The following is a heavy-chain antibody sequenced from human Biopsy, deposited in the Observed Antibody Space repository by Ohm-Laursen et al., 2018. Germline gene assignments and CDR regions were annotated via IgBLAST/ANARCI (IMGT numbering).Heavy chain of an antibody. V-gene: IGHV1-24*01. CDR2: FAPENGKT. J-gene: IGHJ4*02. Sequence: ASVKVSCKVSGYTLTALSMHWVRQAPGRGLEWMGGFAPENGKTIYAQRFQGRITMTEDTSTDTAYMELSSLRSEDTAVYYCAADINVWNVNYWGQGTQVTVSS. D-gene: IGHD1-1*01. CDR1: GYTLTALS. CDR3: AADINVWNVNY.